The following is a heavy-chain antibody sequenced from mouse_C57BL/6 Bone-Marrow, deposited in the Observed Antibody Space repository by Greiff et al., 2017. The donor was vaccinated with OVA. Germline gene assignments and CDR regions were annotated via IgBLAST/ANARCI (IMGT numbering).Heavy chain of an antibody. Sequence: QVQLQQPGAELVRPGSSVKLSCKASGYTFTSYWMDWVKQRPGQGLEWIGNIYPSDSETHYNQKFKDKATLTVDKSSSTAYMQLSSLTSEDSAVYYCARQLRLPYYFDYWGQGTTLTVSS. V-gene: IGHV1-61*01. CDR2: IYPSDSET. CDR1: GYTFTSYW. CDR3: ARQLRLPYYFDY. J-gene: IGHJ2*01. D-gene: IGHD3-2*02.